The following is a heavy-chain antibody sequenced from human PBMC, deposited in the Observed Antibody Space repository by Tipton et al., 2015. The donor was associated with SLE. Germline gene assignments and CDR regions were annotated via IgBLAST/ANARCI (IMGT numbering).Heavy chain of an antibody. D-gene: IGHD1-26*01. CDR1: GFTFSNHW. CDR3: ARSLVGATYHYYYMDV. J-gene: IGHJ6*03. Sequence: SLRLSCAASGFTFSNHWMHWVRQAPGKGLVWVSSISGRRYDTYYADSVKGRFTISRDNAKNSLYLQINSLRAEDTAVYYCARSLVGATYHYYYMDVWGKGTTVTVSS. V-gene: IGHV3-21*01. CDR2: ISGRRYDT.